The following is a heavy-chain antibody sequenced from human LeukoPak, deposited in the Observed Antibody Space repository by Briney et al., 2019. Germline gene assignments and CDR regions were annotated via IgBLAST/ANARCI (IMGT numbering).Heavy chain of an antibody. J-gene: IGHJ6*03. CDR3: ARDRRGYSYGYYYMDV. CDR1: GYTLTNNW. V-gene: IGHV5-51*01. CDR2: IYPGDSDT. Sequence: GESLKISCKVSGYTLTNNWIGWVRQVPGKGLEWMGLIYPGDSDTRYSPSFQGQVTMSVDKSISTAYLQWSSLRASDTAMYYCARDRRGYSYGYYYMDVWGKGTTVTVSS. D-gene: IGHD5-18*01.